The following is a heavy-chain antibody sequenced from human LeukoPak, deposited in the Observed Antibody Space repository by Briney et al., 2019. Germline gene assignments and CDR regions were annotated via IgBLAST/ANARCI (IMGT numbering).Heavy chain of an antibody. CDR1: GYSFTNYY. CDR3: ARTRGYYFDY. CDR2: INPSGGST. J-gene: IGHJ4*02. V-gene: IGHV1-46*01. Sequence: AASVKVSCEASGYSFTNYYMHWVRQAPGQGLEWMGMINPSGGSTTYAQKFQGRVTMTRDMSTSTVYMELSSLTSEDTAVYYCARTRGYYFDYWGQGTLVTVSS.